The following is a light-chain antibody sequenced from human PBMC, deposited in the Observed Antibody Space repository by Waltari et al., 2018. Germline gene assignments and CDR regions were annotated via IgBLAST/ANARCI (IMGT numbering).Light chain of an antibody. CDR2: GAS. J-gene: IGKJ1*01. Sequence: RVMTQSPATLSVSPGERATLSCRASQSVSSNLAWYQQKFGQAPRRLIYGASTRATGIPARFSGSGSGTEFTLTISSLQSEDFAVYYCQQYDYWPTFGQGTKVEIK. CDR3: QQYDYWPT. V-gene: IGKV3-15*01. CDR1: QSVSSN.